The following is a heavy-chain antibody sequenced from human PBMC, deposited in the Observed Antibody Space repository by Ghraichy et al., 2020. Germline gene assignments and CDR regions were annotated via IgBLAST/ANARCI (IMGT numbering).Heavy chain of an antibody. V-gene: IGHV3-11*04. CDR1: GFTFSDYY. J-gene: IGHJ6*03. Sequence: GGSLRLSCAASGFTFSDYYMSWIRQAPGKGLEWVSYISSSGSTIYYADSVKGRFTISRDNAKNSLYLQMNSLRAEDTAVYYCAREANPYYYYYMDVWGKGTTVTVSS. CDR2: ISSSGSTI. CDR3: AREANPYYYYYMDV.